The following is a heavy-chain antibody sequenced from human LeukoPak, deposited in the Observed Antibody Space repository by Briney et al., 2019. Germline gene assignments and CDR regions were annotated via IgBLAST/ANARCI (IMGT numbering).Heavy chain of an antibody. CDR1: GFTFDDYA. D-gene: IGHD5-12*01. CDR3: AAAAQVATIGIAFDI. J-gene: IGHJ3*02. V-gene: IGHV3-9*01. Sequence: GGSVRLSCAASGFTFDDYAMHWVRQAPGKGLEWVSGISWNSGSIGYADSVKGRFTISRDNAKNSLYLQMNSLRAEDTALYYCAAAAQVATIGIAFDIWGQGTMVTVSS. CDR2: ISWNSGSI.